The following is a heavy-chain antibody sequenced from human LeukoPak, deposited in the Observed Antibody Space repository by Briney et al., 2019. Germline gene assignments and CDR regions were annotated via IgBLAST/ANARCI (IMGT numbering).Heavy chain of an antibody. V-gene: IGHV3-21*01. D-gene: IGHD2-21*02. J-gene: IGHJ5*02. CDR1: GFTFSSYW. CDR2: ISSTSTYI. CDR3: ARGELDAHCGGACYYNWFDP. Sequence: GGSLRLSCAASGFTFSSYWMHWVRQAPGKGPEWVSSISSTSTYIYYADSVRGRFTISRDNAKNSLYLQMNSLRAEDTALYYCARGELDAHCGGACYYNWFDPWGQGTQVTVST.